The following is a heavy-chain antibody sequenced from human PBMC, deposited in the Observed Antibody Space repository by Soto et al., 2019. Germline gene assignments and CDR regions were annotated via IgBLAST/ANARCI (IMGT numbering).Heavy chain of an antibody. V-gene: IGHV3-30*18. CDR3: AKGGEVGGVLGDH. CDR1: GLAFNKFG. CDR2: ISYDGSYQ. Sequence: QVQLVESGGAVVKPGTSLRLSCEASGLAFNKFGLHWVRQAPGKGLEWVAFISYDGSYQYYADSVQGRLTITRDNSMNTLNMQLNSLRREDTAVYYCAKGGEVGGVLGDHWGQGTLVTVSS. D-gene: IGHD1-26*01. J-gene: IGHJ4*02.